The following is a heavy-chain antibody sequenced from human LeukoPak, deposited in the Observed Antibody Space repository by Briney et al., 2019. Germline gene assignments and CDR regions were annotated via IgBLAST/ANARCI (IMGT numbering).Heavy chain of an antibody. V-gene: IGHV3-23*01. D-gene: IGHD3-16*01. CDR2: ISGSGGST. Sequence: GGSPRLSCAASGFTFSSYVMSWVRQAPGKGLEWVSAISGSGGSTYYADSVKGRFTISRDNSKNTLYLQMNSLRAEDTAVYYCAPSGGAGLYWGQGTLVTVSS. J-gene: IGHJ4*02. CDR3: APSGGAGLY. CDR1: GFTFSSYV.